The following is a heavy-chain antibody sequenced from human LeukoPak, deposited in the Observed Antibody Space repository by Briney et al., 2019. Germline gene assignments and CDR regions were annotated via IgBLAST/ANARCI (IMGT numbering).Heavy chain of an antibody. V-gene: IGHV3-74*01. J-gene: IGHJ6*03. CDR1: GFTFSSYW. Sequence: GGSLRLSCAASGFTFSSYWMHWVRQAPGKGLVWVSRINSDGSSTSYADSVKGRFTISRDNAKNTLYLQMNSLRAEDTAVYYCASFLLEHSTIRYYYYMDVWGKGTTVTVSS. CDR2: INSDGSST. D-gene: IGHD6-6*01. CDR3: ASFLLEHSTIRYYYYMDV.